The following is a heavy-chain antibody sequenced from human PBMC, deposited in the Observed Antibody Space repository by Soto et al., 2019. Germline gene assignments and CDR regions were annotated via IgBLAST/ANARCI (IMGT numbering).Heavy chain of an antibody. D-gene: IGHD3-22*01. J-gene: IGHJ4*02. Sequence: QITLKESGPTLVKPTQTLTLTCTFSWFSLITRGVGVGWIRQPPGKALEWLALIYWADDKRYSQSLKSRLTITKDTSKNQVVRTMTNMDPVDTATYYCTHNSSGYYGLDYWRPGTLVTVSS. CDR3: THNSSGYYGLDY. CDR2: IYWADDK. V-gene: IGHV2-5*02. CDR1: WFSLITRGVG.